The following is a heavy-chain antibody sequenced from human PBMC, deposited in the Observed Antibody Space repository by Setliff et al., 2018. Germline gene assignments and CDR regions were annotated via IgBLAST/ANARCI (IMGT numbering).Heavy chain of an antibody. CDR2: INPNSGGT. CDR3: ARGRVEMATITPFDY. CDR1: GYTFTSYG. V-gene: IGHV1-2*04. J-gene: IGHJ4*02. Sequence: GASVKVSCKASGYTFTSYGISWVRQAPGQGLEWMGWINPNSGGTNYAQKFQGWVTMTRDTSISTAYMELSRLRSDDTAVYYCARGRVEMATITPFDYWGQGTLVTVSS. D-gene: IGHD5-12*01.